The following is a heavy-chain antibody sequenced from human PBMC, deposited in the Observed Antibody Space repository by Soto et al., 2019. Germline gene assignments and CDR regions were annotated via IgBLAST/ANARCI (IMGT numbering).Heavy chain of an antibody. CDR1: GFIFENFG. CDR2: ISGSGFKK. D-gene: IGHD1-26*01. CDR3: AKNQGVELVPLATVDWFDP. V-gene: IGHV3-23*01. J-gene: IGHJ5*02. Sequence: GSLRLSFAASGFIFENFGMSWVRQAPGKVLELISSISGSGFKKYYADSVKGRFTISRDNSKGTVYLELNNLSAEDTAVYHCAKNQGVELVPLATVDWFDPWGQGSVVTVSS.